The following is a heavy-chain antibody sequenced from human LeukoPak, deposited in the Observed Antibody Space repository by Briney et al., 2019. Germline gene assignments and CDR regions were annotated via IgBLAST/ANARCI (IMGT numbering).Heavy chain of an antibody. D-gene: IGHD3-22*01. J-gene: IGHJ5*02. CDR3: ARGTMMVGP. CDR1: GGSISSYY. Sequence: SETLSLTCTVSGGSISSYYWSWIRQPPGKGLKWIGNIFYSGSPNYNPSLKSRVTISVDTSKNQFSLKLSSVTAADTAVYYCARGTMMVGPWGQGTLVTVSS. V-gene: IGHV4-59*01. CDR2: IFYSGSP.